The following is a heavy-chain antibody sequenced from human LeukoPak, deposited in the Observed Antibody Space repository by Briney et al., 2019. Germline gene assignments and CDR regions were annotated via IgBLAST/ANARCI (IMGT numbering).Heavy chain of an antibody. V-gene: IGHV4-39*01. CDR1: GGSISSSSYY. J-gene: IGHJ4*02. Sequence: SETLSLTCTVSGGSISSSSYYWGWIRQPPGKGLEWIGSIYYSGSTYYNPSLKSRVTISVDTSKNQFSLKLSSVTAADTAVYYCARHDMVRGAPSYWGQGTLVTVSS. CDR3: ARHDMVRGAPSY. CDR2: IYYSGST. D-gene: IGHD3-10*01.